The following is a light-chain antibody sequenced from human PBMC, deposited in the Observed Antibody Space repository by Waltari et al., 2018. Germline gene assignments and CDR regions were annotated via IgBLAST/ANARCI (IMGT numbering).Light chain of an antibody. J-gene: IGLJ1*01. CDR1: SSDIGFYNY. CDR3: CSYAGAYTGV. CDR2: DVT. V-gene: IGLV2-11*01. Sequence: QSALTQPRSVSGSPGPSVTISCTGTSSDIGFYNYVSWYQQHPGKAPKLMIYDVTKRPSGVPDRFSGSKSGNTASLTISGLQAEDATDYYCCSYAGAYTGVFGTGTKVTVL.